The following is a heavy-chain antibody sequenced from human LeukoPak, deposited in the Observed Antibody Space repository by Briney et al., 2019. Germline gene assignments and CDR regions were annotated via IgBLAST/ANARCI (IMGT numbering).Heavy chain of an antibody. CDR1: GFTFSSRA. J-gene: IGHJ4*02. CDR2: ISSSGGTT. V-gene: IGHV3-64D*06. CDR3: VKTPSGWHLVDY. Sequence: SGGSLRLSCSASGFTFSSRAMHWVRQAPGKGLEYVSAISSSGGTTYYADSVKGRFTISRDNSKDTLYLQMSSLRTEDTAVYYCVKTPSGWHLVDYWGQGTLVTVSS. D-gene: IGHD6-19*01.